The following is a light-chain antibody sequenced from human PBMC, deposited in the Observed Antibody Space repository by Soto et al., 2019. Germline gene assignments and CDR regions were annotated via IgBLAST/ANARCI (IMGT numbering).Light chain of an antibody. CDR3: GTWDTSLSAWV. V-gene: IGLV1-51*01. J-gene: IGLJ3*02. CDR1: SSKIGNNY. CDR2: DNN. Sequence: QSVLTQPPSVSAAPGQKVTISCSGTSSKIGNNYVSWYQQLPGTAPKLLIYDNNQRPSGIPDRFSGSKSGTSATLGITELQTGDEADYYCGTWDTSLSAWVFGGGTKVTVL.